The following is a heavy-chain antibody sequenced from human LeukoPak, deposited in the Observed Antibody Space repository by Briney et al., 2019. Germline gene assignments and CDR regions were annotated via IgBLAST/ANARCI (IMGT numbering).Heavy chain of an antibody. J-gene: IGHJ4*02. CDR2: INHSGNT. V-gene: IGHV4-34*01. CDR3: ARRARNLYGSGSYHIDY. CDR1: GGSFSGYY. Sequence: SETLSLTCAVYGGSFSGYYWSWIRQPPGKGLEWIGEINHSGNTNYNPSLKSRVTISVDTSKNQFSLKLSSVTAADTAVYYCARRARNLYGSGSYHIDYWGQGTLVTVSS. D-gene: IGHD3-10*01.